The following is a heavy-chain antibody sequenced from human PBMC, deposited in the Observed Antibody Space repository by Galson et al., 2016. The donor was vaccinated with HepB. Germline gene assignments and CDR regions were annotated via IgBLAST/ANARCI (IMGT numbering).Heavy chain of an antibody. CDR2: ISAYNGNT. J-gene: IGHJ6*02. Sequence: SVKVSCKASGYTFTTYGISWVRQAPGQGLEWMGWISAYNGNTNNAQKLQGRDTMTTDTSTSTAYMELRSLRSDDTAVYYCARDPRKIRYQLLEIYYYYYAMDVWGQGTTVTVSS. D-gene: IGHD2-2*01. CDR1: GYTFTTYG. CDR3: ARDPRKIRYQLLEIYYYYYAMDV. V-gene: IGHV1-18*01.